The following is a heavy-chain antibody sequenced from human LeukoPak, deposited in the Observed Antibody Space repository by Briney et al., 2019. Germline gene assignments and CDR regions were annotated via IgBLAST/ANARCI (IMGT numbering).Heavy chain of an antibody. J-gene: IGHJ6*02. V-gene: IGHV1-69*13. CDR3: ARGYCSGGSCYGDYYYGMDV. CDR2: IIPIFGTA. Sequence: ASVKVSCKASGGTFSSYAISWVRQAPGQGLEWMGGIIPIFGTANYAQKFQGRVTITADESTSTAYMELSSLRSEDTAVYCCARGYCSGGSCYGDYYYGMDVWGQGTTVTVSS. CDR1: GGTFSSYA. D-gene: IGHD2-15*01.